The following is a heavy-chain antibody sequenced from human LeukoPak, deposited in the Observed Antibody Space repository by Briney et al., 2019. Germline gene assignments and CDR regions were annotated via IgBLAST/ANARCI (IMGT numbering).Heavy chain of an antibody. V-gene: IGHV3-21*01. CDR1: GFTFSTYS. CDR3: ARDGSVVRGVNLYYYSYMDV. Sequence: GVSLSLSCAASGFTFSTYSMNWVRQAPGKGLEWVSCISTRSTYIYYTDSVKGRFTISRDNAKNSLYLQMNSLRAEDTAVYYCARDGSVVRGVNLYYYSYMDVWGKGTTVTVSS. J-gene: IGHJ6*03. D-gene: IGHD3-10*01. CDR2: ISTRSTYI.